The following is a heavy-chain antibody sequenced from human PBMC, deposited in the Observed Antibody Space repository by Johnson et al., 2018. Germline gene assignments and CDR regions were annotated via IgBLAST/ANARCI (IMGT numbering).Heavy chain of an antibody. D-gene: IGHD1-7*01. CDR2: ISYDGSNK. V-gene: IGHV3-33*05. CDR1: GFTFSSYG. CDR3: ARAQVELV. J-gene: IGHJ3*01. Sequence: QVQLVQAGGGVVQPGRSLRLSCAASGFTFSSYGMHWVRQAPGKGLEWVAVISYDGSNKYYVDSVKGRFTISRDNAKNSLYLQMNSLRAEDTAVYYCARAQVELVWGQGTMVTVSS.